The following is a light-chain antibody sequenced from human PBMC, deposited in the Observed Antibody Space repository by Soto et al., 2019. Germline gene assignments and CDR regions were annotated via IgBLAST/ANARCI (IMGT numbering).Light chain of an antibody. CDR2: DAS. Sequence: EKVMTQSPATLSVSPGERATRSCRASQSVRSNLAWYQQKPGQPPRLLIYDASTRATGIPSRFSGSGSGTEFTLTISSLKSEDFAVYYCQQYDNWPRTFGQGTKVDIK. CDR1: QSVRSN. CDR3: QQYDNWPRT. V-gene: IGKV3-15*01. J-gene: IGKJ1*01.